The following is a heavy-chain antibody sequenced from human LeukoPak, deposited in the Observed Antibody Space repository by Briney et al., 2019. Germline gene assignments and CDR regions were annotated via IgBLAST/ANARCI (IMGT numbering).Heavy chain of an antibody. CDR2: IYYLGST. J-gene: IGHJ2*01. D-gene: IGHD3-10*01. CDR1: GGSISSYY. Sequence: PSETLSLTCTVSGGSISSYYWSWIRQPPGKGLEWVGHIYYLGSTNYNPSLKNRVTISIDTSKNYFSLKLNSVIAADTAVYYCARDRPGSYWYFDLWGRGTLVTVSS. CDR3: ARDRPGSYWYFDL. V-gene: IGHV4-59*01.